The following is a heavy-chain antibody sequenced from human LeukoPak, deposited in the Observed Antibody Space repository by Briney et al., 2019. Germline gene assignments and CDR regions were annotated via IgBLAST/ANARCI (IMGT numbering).Heavy chain of an antibody. CDR3: ARWTTVTTLWYFDY. D-gene: IGHD4-17*01. CDR1: GFTFSSYE. J-gene: IGHJ4*02. CDR2: ISSSGSTI. Sequence: GGSLRLSCAASGFTFSSYEMNWVRQAPGKGLEWVSYISSSGSTIYYADSVKGRFTISRDNAKNSLYLQMNSLRAEDTAVYYYARWTTVTTLWYFDYWGQGTLVTVSS. V-gene: IGHV3-48*03.